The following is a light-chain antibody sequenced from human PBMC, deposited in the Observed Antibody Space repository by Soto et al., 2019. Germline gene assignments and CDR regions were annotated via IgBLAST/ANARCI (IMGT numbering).Light chain of an antibody. V-gene: IGLV1-44*01. J-gene: IGLJ1*01. CDR2: SNN. Sequence: QSVLSQPPSASGTPGQRVTISCSGSSSNIGSNTVNWYQQLPATAPKLLIYSNNQRPSGVPDRFSGSKSGTSASLAISGLQSEDEADYYCAAWDDSLNGYVFGTGTKV. CDR1: SSNIGSNT. CDR3: AAWDDSLNGYV.